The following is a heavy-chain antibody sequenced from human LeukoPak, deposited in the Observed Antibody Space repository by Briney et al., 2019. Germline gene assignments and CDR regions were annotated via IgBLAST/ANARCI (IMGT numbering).Heavy chain of an antibody. J-gene: IGHJ3*02. Sequence: GGSLKLSGAASGFTFSSYAMSGVRQAPGKGLEWVSGISGSGGTTHYADSVKGRFTVSRDNSRNTLFLQLNSLRAEDTAMYYCAKETTSNYGPFDMWGQGTMVTVSS. CDR3: AKETTSNYGPFDM. D-gene: IGHD3-9*01. CDR2: ISGSGGTT. CDR1: GFTFSSYA. V-gene: IGHV3-23*01.